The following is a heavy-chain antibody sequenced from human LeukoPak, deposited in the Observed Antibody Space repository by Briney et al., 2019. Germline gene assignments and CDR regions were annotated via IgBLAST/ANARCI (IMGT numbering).Heavy chain of an antibody. CDR1: GFTFGSYS. Sequence: NPGGSLRLSCAASGFTFGSYSMNWVRQAPGKGLEWVSSISSSSSYIYYADSVKGRFTISRDNAKNSLYLQMNSLRAEDTAVYYCARVITMIVVPDAFDIWGQGTMVTVSS. CDR2: ISSSSSYI. J-gene: IGHJ3*02. CDR3: ARVITMIVVPDAFDI. V-gene: IGHV3-21*01. D-gene: IGHD3-22*01.